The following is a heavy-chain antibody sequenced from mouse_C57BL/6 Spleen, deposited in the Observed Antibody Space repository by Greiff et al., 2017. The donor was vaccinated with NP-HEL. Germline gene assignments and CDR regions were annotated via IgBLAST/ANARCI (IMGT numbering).Heavy chain of an antibody. CDR1: GYTFTSYW. V-gene: IGHV1-55*01. Sequence: VQLQQPGAELVKPGASVKMSCKASGYTFTSYWITWVKQRPGQGLEWIGDIYPGSGSTNYNEKFKSKATLTVDTSSSTAYMQLSSLTSEDSAVYYCAREDDYDGYYAMDYWGQGTSVTVSS. J-gene: IGHJ4*01. D-gene: IGHD2-4*01. CDR3: AREDDYDGYYAMDY. CDR2: IYPGSGST.